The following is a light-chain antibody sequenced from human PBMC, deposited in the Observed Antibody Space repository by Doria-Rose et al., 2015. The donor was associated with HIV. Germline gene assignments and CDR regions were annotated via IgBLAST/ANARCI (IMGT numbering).Light chain of an antibody. CDR1: SSNIGTNF. Sequence: QPVLTQPPSVSAASALKVTISCSGSSSNIGTNFVSWYQQLPGTAPKLLIYDNDKRPSGIPDRFSGSKSGASGPLVITGLQAGDEADYYCATWDGSLSAWVFGGGTKLTVL. CDR3: ATWDGSLSAWV. CDR2: DND. J-gene: IGLJ3*02. V-gene: IGLV1-51*01.